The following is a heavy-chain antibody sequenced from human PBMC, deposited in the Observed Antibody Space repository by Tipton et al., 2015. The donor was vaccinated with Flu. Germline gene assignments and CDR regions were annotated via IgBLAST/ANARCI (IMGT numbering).Heavy chain of an antibody. Sequence: TLSLTCAVSGYSISSDYYWGWIRQPPGKGLEWIGNIFHTGTTYHNPSLKSRVTISVDTSKNQFSLKVRSLTAADTAVYYCARGSGYANVYLDYWGRGNLVTVSS. CDR1: GYSISSDYY. V-gene: IGHV4-38-2*01. CDR2: IFHTGTT. D-gene: IGHD5-12*01. CDR3: ARGSGYANVYLDY. J-gene: IGHJ4*02.